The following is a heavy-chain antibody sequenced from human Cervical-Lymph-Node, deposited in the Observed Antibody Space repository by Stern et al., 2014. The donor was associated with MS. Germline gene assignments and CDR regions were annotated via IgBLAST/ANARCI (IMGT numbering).Heavy chain of an antibody. J-gene: IGHJ4*02. CDR1: GFTFSSYG. CDR3: ILATIIRDY. CDR2: NGSNK. Sequence: VQLVESGGGVVQPGRSLRLSCAASGFTFSSYGMYWVRQAPGKGLEWVAINGSNKYYADSVKGRFTISRDNSKNTLYLQMNSLRTEDTAVYYCILATIIRDYWGQGTLVTVSS. V-gene: IGHV3-30*03. D-gene: IGHD5-24*01.